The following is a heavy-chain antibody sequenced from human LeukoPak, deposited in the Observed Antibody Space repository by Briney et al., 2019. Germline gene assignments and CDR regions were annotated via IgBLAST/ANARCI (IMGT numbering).Heavy chain of an antibody. CDR1: GFIFSSYG. Sequence: GGSLRLSCVTTGFIFSSYGMHWVRQAPGKGLEWVAVISYDGSNKYYADSVKGRFTISRDNSKNTLYLQMNSLRAEDTAVYYCAKAVPVTNDYWGQGTLVTVSS. CDR2: ISYDGSNK. D-gene: IGHD4-17*01. J-gene: IGHJ4*02. V-gene: IGHV3-30*18. CDR3: AKAVPVTNDY.